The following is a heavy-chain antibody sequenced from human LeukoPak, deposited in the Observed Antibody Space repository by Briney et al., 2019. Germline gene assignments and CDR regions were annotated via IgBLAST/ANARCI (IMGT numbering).Heavy chain of an antibody. D-gene: IGHD3-3*01. V-gene: IGHV4-59*01. CDR1: GGSISSYY. Sequence: ETLSLTCTVSGGSISSYYWSWIRQPPGKGLEWIGYIYYSGSTNYNPSLKSRVTISVDTSKNQFSLKLSSVTAADTAVYYCARGGGPPRPLRFLEWGDAFDIWGQGTMVTVSS. CDR3: ARGGGPPRPLRFLEWGDAFDI. CDR2: IYYSGST. J-gene: IGHJ3*02.